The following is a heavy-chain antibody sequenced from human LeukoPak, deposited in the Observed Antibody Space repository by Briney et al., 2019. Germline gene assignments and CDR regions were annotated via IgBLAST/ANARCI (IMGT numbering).Heavy chain of an antibody. CDR2: IYYSGST. Sequence: PSETLSLTCTVSGGSVSSGSYYWSWIRQPPGKGREGIGDIYYSGSTNYNPSLKSRVTLSVHTSKNQFSLKLSSVTAADTAVYYCARVYYDSSGYDRWFDPWGQGTLVTVSS. D-gene: IGHD3-22*01. CDR1: GGSVSSGSYY. J-gene: IGHJ5*02. CDR3: ARVYYDSSGYDRWFDP. V-gene: IGHV4-61*01.